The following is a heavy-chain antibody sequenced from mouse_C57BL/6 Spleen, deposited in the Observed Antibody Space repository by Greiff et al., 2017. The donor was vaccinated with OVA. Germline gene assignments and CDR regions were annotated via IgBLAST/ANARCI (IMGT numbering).Heavy chain of an antibody. D-gene: IGHD3-2*02. CDR2: IDPSDSYT. CDR3: ARGGSSGTTGVPEAMDY. CDR1: GYTFTSYR. Sequence: QVQLQQPGAELVKPGASVKLSCKASGYTFTSYRMQWVKQRPGQGLEWIGEIDPSDSYTNYNQKFKGKATLTVDTSSSTAYMQLSSLTSEDSAVYYCARGGSSGTTGVPEAMDYWGQGTSVTVSS. J-gene: IGHJ4*01. V-gene: IGHV1-50*01.